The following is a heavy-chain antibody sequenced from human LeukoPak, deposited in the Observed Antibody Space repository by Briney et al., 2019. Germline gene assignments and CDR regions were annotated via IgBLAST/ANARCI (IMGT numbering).Heavy chain of an antibody. J-gene: IGHJ4*02. CDR1: GFMFSGYS. CDR3: VRGRQGYHFDY. V-gene: IGHV3-48*01. D-gene: IGHD5-18*01. CDR2: IKSSGDDT. Sequence: GGSLRLSCAASGFMFSGYSMDWVRQAPVKGLEWVSYIKSSGDDTHYTDSVKGRFTISRDNAKNSLYLQMNSLRAEDTAVYYCVRGRQGYHFDYWGQGTLVTVSS.